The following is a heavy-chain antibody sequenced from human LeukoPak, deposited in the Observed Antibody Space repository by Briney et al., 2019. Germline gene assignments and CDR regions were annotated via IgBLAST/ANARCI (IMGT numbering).Heavy chain of an antibody. Sequence: PGGSLRLSCAASEFTLSSYWMAWVRQAPGKGLAWVANIKQDGSEKYYVDSVKGRFTISRDNARNSLYLQMNNLRAEDTAIFYCARVNPLMAPGAFDIWAKGQWSPSLQ. CDR1: EFTLSSYW. D-gene: IGHD2-8*01. J-gene: IGHJ3*02. V-gene: IGHV3-7*01. CDR2: IKQDGSEK. CDR3: ARVNPLMAPGAFDI.